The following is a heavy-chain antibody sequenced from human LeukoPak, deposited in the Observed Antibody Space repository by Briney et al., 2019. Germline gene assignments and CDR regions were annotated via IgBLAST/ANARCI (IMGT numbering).Heavy chain of an antibody. J-gene: IGHJ6*03. CDR2: IYHSGST. Sequence: SETLSLTCAVSGGSFSGYYWSWIREPPGKGLEWIGEIYHSGSTNYNPSLKSRVTISVDASKNQYSLKLCSVTAADTAVYYCAGLFDCGASHYYYYDFGGWGNVATVT. CDR1: GGSFSGYY. V-gene: IGHV4-34*01. D-gene: IGHD4-17*01. CDR3: AGLFDCGASHYYYYDFGG.